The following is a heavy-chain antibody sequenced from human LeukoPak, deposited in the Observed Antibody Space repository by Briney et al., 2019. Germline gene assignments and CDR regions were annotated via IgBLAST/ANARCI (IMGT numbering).Heavy chain of an antibody. Sequence: GGSLRLSCAASGFTFDDYATHWVRQAPGKGLEWVSLISWDGGSTYYADSVKGRFTISRDNSKNSLYLQMNSLRAEDTALYYCAKDKLDDFWSGYPDYWGQGTLVTVSS. V-gene: IGHV3-43D*03. D-gene: IGHD3-3*01. CDR2: ISWDGGST. CDR3: AKDKLDDFWSGYPDY. CDR1: GFTFDDYA. J-gene: IGHJ4*02.